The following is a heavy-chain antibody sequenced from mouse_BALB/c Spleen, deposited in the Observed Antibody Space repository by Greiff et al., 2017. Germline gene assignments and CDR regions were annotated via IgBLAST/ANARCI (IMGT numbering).Heavy chain of an antibody. CDR3: VRVDASGAMDY. D-gene: IGHD3-2*02. CDR1: GFTFNTYA. V-gene: IGHV10-3*03. CDR2: IRSKSNNYAT. J-gene: IGHJ4*01. Sequence: EVMLVESGGGLVQPKGSLKLSCAASGFTFNTYAMHWVCQAPGKGLEWVARIRSKSNNYATYYADSVKDRFTISRDDSQSMLYLQMNNLKTEDTAMYYCVRVDASGAMDYWGQGTSVTVSS.